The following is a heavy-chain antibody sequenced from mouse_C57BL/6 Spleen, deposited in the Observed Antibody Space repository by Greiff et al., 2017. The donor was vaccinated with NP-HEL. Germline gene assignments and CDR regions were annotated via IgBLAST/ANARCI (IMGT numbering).Heavy chain of an antibody. Sequence: EVQLQQSGPELVKPGASVKISCKASGYSFTGYYMNWVKQSPEKSLEWIGEINPSTGGTTYNQKFKAKATLTVDKSSSTAYMQLKSLTSEDSAVYYCARPGYAWFAYWGQGTLVTVSA. V-gene: IGHV1-42*01. CDR2: INPSTGGT. D-gene: IGHD2-2*01. CDR3: ARPGYAWFAY. CDR1: GYSFTGYY. J-gene: IGHJ3*01.